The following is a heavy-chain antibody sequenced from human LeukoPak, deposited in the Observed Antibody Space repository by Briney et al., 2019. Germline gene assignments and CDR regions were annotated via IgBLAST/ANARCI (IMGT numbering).Heavy chain of an antibody. Sequence: ASVKVSCKASGYTFTSYGISWVRQAPGQGLEWMGWISAYNGNTNYAQKLQGRVTMTTDTSTSTAYMELRSLRSDDTAVYYCARDSDYYDSSGHYSYWGQGTLVTVSS. J-gene: IGHJ4*02. CDR1: GYTFTSYG. D-gene: IGHD3-22*01. CDR3: ARDSDYYDSSGHYSY. CDR2: ISAYNGNT. V-gene: IGHV1-18*01.